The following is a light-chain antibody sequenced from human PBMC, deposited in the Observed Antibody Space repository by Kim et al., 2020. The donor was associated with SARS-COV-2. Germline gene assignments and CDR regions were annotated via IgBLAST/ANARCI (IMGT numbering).Light chain of an antibody. V-gene: IGLV6-57*03. CDR1: SGSIASNY. Sequence: GKTVTSACSRSSGSIASNYVRWYQQRPGSAPTTVIYADNQRPSGVPDRFSGSLDSSSNSASLTISGLKTEDEADYYCQSYDSASLIFGGGTQLTVL. J-gene: IGLJ2*01. CDR2: ADN. CDR3: QSYDSASLI.